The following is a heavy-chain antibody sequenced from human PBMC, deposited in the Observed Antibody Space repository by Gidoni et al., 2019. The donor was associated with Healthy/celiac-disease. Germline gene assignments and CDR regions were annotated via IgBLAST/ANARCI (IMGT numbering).Heavy chain of an antibody. CDR2: ISGSGGST. D-gene: IGHD6-6*01. J-gene: IGHJ6*02. CDR1: GFTFSSYA. Sequence: EVQLLESGGGLVQPGGSLRLSCSASGFTFSSYAMSWVRQAPGKGLEWVAAISGSGGSTYYADSVKGRFTISRDNSKNTLYLQMNSLRAEDTAVYYCAKSIAAHPYGMDVWGQGTTVTVSS. CDR3: AKSIAAHPYGMDV. V-gene: IGHV3-23*01.